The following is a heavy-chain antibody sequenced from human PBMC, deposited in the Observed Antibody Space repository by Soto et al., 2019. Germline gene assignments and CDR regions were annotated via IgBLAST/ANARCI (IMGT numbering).Heavy chain of an antibody. D-gene: IGHD3-22*01. J-gene: IGHJ5*02. CDR1: GGSISSGGYS. Sequence: SATLSLTCAVSGGSISSGGYSWSWIRQPPGKGLEWIGYIYDGDSANYNPSLKSRVTISVDTSKKQFSLRLSSVTAADTAVYYCARAFYDTTGYSLDPWGQGTLVTVSS. CDR3: ARAFYDTTGYSLDP. V-gene: IGHV4-61*08. CDR2: IYDGDSA.